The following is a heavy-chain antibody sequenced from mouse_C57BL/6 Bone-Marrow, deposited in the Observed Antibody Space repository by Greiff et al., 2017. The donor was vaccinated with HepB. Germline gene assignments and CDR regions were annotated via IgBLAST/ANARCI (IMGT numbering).Heavy chain of an antibody. CDR1: GFTFSSYA. V-gene: IGHV5-4*01. Sequence: EVKLVESGGGLVKPGGSLKLSCAASGFTFSSYAMSWVRQTPEKRLEWVATISDGGSYTYYPDNVKGRFTISRDNAKSNLYLQMSHLKSEDTAMYYCARDYYYGSTYYYAMDYWGQGTSVTVSS. CDR3: ARDYYYGSTYYYAMDY. CDR2: ISDGGSYT. J-gene: IGHJ4*01. D-gene: IGHD1-1*01.